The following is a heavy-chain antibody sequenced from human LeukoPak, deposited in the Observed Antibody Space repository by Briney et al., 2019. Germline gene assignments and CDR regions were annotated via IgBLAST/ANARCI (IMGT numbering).Heavy chain of an antibody. D-gene: IGHD4-17*01. CDR2: IGYSTGDT. J-gene: IGHJ4*02. V-gene: IGHV3-23*01. CDR1: GFTVSSYA. CDR3: AKDDDGQHHGVDH. Sequence: GGSLRLSCAASGFTVSSYAMTWVRQAPGKGLEWVSAIGYSTGDTNYADSVKGRFTISRDNSMNTLYLQMSSLRADDTALYYCAKDDDGQHHGVDHWGQGTLVTVSS.